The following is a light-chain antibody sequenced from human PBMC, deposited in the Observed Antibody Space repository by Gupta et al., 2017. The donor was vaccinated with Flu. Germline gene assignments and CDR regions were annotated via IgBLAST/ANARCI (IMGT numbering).Light chain of an antibody. V-gene: IGKV1-39*01. CDR2: AAS. Sequence: LSASVVDRVIITCRASQSISSYLQWYQQKPGKSPKLLIYAASSLQRGVPATCSGRGYGTDFTLTISSLQPEDFGIYFWLQTYSSSADPFGGGTRVGIK. J-gene: IGKJ4*01. CDR1: QSISSY. CDR3: LQTYSSSADP.